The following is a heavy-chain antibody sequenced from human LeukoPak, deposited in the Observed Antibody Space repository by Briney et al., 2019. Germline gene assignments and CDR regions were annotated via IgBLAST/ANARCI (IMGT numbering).Heavy chain of an antibody. CDR3: ARVRGPKTTTVTPNGAFDI. CDR1: GYTFTGYY. J-gene: IGHJ3*02. V-gene: IGHV1-2*02. D-gene: IGHD4-17*01. Sequence: ASVKVSCKASGYTFTGYYTHWVRQAPGQGLEWMGWINPNSGGTNYAQKFQGRVTMTRDTSISTAYMELSRLRSDDTAVYYCARVRGPKTTTVTPNGAFDIWGQGTMVTVSS. CDR2: INPNSGGT.